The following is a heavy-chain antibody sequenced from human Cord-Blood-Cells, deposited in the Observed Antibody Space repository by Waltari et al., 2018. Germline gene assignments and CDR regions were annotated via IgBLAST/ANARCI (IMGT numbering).Heavy chain of an antibody. Sequence: QVQLQQWGAGLLKPSETLSLTCAVYGGSFSGYYWSWIRQPPGKGLEWIGEINHSGSTNYNPSLKSRVTISVDTSKNQFSLKLSSVTAADTAVYYCARRPFGYDILTGYYYPEYFQHWGQGTLVTVSS. J-gene: IGHJ1*01. CDR2: INHSGST. CDR3: ARRPFGYDILTGYYYPEYFQH. V-gene: IGHV4-34*01. D-gene: IGHD3-9*01. CDR1: GGSFSGYY.